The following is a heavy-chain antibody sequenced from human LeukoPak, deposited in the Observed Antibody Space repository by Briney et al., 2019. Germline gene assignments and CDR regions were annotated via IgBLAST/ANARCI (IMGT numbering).Heavy chain of an antibody. CDR3: ARHTQYYYGSGSYFDY. J-gene: IGHJ4*02. Sequence: SETLSLTCTVSGGSISGGGYYWSWIRQHPGKGLEWIGYIYYTGSPYYNPSLKSRVTISVDTSKNQFSLKLSSVTAADTAVYYCARHTQYYYGSGSYFDYWGQGTLVTVSS. CDR1: GGSISGGGYY. V-gene: IGHV4-31*03. CDR2: IYYTGSP. D-gene: IGHD3-10*01.